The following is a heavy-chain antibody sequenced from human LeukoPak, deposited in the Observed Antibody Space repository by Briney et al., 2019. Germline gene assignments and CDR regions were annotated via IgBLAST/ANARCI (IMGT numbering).Heavy chain of an antibody. CDR1: GGSISSYY. J-gene: IGHJ6*03. CDR3: AREASGSYYDYYYYYMDV. CDR2: IYYSGST. D-gene: IGHD1-26*01. Sequence: PSETLSLTCTVSGGSISSYYWSWIRQPPGKGLEWIGHIYYSGSTNYNPSLKSRVTISVDTSKNQFSLKLSSVTAADTAVYYCAREASGSYYDYYYYYMDVWGKGTTVTISS. V-gene: IGHV4-59*01.